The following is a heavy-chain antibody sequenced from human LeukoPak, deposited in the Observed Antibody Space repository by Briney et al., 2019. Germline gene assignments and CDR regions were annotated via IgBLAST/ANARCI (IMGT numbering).Heavy chain of an antibody. D-gene: IGHD3-22*01. CDR3: ASLDSRQWYFDL. Sequence: GGSLRLFCAASGFTVSSNYMSWLRKAPGKGLEWVSVIYSGGSTYYADSVKGRFTISRDNSKNTLYLQMNSLRAEDTAVYYCASLDSRQWYFDLWGRGTLVTVSS. V-gene: IGHV3-66*02. CDR1: GFTVSSNY. CDR2: IYSGGST. J-gene: IGHJ2*01.